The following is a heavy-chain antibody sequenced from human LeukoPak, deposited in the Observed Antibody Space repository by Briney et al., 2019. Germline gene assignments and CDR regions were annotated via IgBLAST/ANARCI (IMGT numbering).Heavy chain of an antibody. D-gene: IGHD6-13*01. J-gene: IGHJ2*01. V-gene: IGHV3-30*02. CDR1: GFTFSSYG. CDR2: IRYDGSNK. CDR3: AKYSSSWYFWYFDL. Sequence: GGSLRLSCAASGFTFSSYGMHWVRQAPGKGLEWVAFIRYDGSNKYYADSVKGRFTISRDNSKNTLYLQMNSLRAEDTAVYYCAKYSSSWYFWYFDLWGRGTLVTVSS.